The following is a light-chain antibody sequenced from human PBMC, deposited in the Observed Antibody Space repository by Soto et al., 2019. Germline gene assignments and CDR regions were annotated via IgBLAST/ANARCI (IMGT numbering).Light chain of an antibody. V-gene: IGKV4-1*01. Sequence: DIVMTQSPESLAVSLGERATINCKSSQSVLCSPSNMNYIAWYQQKPGQPPKLLIYWASTRKSGVPDRFSGSESGTDFTLTISSLQAEDVAVYYCLQYYGPPQTFGQGTKVDIK. CDR1: QSVLCSPSNMNY. CDR2: WAS. J-gene: IGKJ1*01. CDR3: LQYYGPPQT.